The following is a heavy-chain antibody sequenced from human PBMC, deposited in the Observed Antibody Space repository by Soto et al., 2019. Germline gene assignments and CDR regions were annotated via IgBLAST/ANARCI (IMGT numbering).Heavy chain of an antibody. Sequence: QVQLQQWGAGLLKPSETLSLTCAVYGGSFSGYYWSWIRQPPGKGLEWIGEINHSGSTNYNPSLKSRVTISVDTSKNQFSLKLSSVTAADTAVYYCARGVGTTVTNFDYWGQGTLVTVSS. CDR3: ARGVGTTVTNFDY. CDR1: GGSFSGYY. V-gene: IGHV4-34*01. D-gene: IGHD4-17*01. CDR2: INHSGST. J-gene: IGHJ4*02.